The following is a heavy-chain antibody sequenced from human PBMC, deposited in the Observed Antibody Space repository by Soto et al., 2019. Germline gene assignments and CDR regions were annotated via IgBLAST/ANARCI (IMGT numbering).Heavy chain of an antibody. Sequence: DVQLVESGGGLVKPGGSLRLSCAASGFNFITFSMNWVRQAPGKGLEWVSSISASSSSIYYAESVKGRFTVSRDNAKNSLYLQMNSLTAEDTALYYCVRDAYNRDAFEIRGQGTTVTVSS. D-gene: IGHD1-20*01. CDR2: ISASSSSI. CDR3: VRDAYNRDAFEI. V-gene: IGHV3-21*01. CDR1: GFNFITFS. J-gene: IGHJ3*02.